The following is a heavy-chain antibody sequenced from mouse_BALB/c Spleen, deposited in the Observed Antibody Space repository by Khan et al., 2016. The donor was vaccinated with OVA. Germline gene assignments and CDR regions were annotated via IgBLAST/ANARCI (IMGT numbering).Heavy chain of an antibody. CDR3: ARAYYRYDGYYAIDY. D-gene: IGHD2-14*01. CDR1: GFSLSRYN. V-gene: IGHV2-6-4*01. J-gene: IGHJ4*01. CDR2: IWGGGGT. Sequence: QVQLKESGPGLVAPSQSLSITCTVSGFSLSRYNIHWVRQPPGKGLEWLGMIWGGGGTDYNSTLKSRLSISKDNSKSQVFLKMNSLQTDDTDMYYCARAYYRYDGYYAIDYWGQGTSVTVSS.